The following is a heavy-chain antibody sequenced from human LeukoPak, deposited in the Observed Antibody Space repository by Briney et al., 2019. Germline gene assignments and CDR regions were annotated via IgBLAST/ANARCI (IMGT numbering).Heavy chain of an antibody. CDR2: ISGSGLST. J-gene: IGHJ4*02. CDR3: AKLPGDYGPY. Sequence: GGSLRLSCAASGFTFSSYAMNWVRQAPGEGLEWVSYISGSGLSTYYADSVKGRFTISRDNSKNTLYLQMNSLRAEDTAVYYCAKLPGDYGPYWGQGTLVTVSS. V-gene: IGHV3-23*01. D-gene: IGHD4-17*01. CDR1: GFTFSSYA.